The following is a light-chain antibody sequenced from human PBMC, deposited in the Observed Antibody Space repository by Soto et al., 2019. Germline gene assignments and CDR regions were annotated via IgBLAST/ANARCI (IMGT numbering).Light chain of an antibody. CDR1: QSVSSN. CDR2: DAS. J-gene: IGKJ5*01. Sequence: EIVLTQSPASLSLSPGERATLSCRASQSVSSNLAWYQHKPGQAPRLLIYDASNRATGIPARFSGSGSGTDFTLTVSSLEPEDIAVYYCQHGSDWPPFTFGQGTRLE. CDR3: QHGSDWPPFT. V-gene: IGKV3-11*01.